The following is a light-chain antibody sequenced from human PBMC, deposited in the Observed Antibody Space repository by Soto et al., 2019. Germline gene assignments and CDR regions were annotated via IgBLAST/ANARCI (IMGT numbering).Light chain of an antibody. Sequence: DIQMTQSPSSLSASVGDRVTITCRASQGISNFLDWYQQKPGKVPKLLISAASTLQSGVPSRFSGSGSGTDFTLTITSLQPEYVATYYCQKYSSVITFGQGTRLEIK. CDR1: QGISNF. CDR2: AAS. CDR3: QKYSSVIT. J-gene: IGKJ5*01. V-gene: IGKV1-27*01.